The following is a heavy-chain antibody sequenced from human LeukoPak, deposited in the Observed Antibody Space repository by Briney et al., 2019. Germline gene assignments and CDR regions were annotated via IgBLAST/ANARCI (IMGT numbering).Heavy chain of an antibody. CDR1: GFTFSDYY. Sequence: GGSLRLSCAASGFTFSDYYMSWIRQAPGKGLEWVSYISSSGSTIYYADSVKGRFTISRDNAKNSLYLQMNSLRAEDTAVYYCARGYYYDSSAYYPGWLDPWGQGTLVTVSS. D-gene: IGHD3-22*01. V-gene: IGHV3-11*01. J-gene: IGHJ5*02. CDR2: ISSSGSTI. CDR3: ARGYYYDSSAYYPGWLDP.